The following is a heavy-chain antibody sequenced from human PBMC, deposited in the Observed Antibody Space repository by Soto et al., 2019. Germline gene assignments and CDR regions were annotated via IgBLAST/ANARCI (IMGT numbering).Heavy chain of an antibody. CDR1: GFTFSSYE. CDR2: ISSSGSTI. J-gene: IGHJ6*02. CDR3: ARDRYFDGLSPHYYYGMDV. V-gene: IGHV3-48*03. Sequence: HPVGSPRLSCAASGFTFSSYEMNWVRQAPGKGLEWVSYISSSGSTIYYADSVKGRFTISRDNAKNSLYLQMNSLRAEDTAVHYCARDRYFDGLSPHYYYGMDVWGQGNTVTVYS. D-gene: IGHD3-9*01.